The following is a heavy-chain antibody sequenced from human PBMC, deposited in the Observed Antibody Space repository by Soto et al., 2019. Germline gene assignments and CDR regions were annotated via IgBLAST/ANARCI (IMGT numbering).Heavy chain of an antibody. D-gene: IGHD6-6*01. CDR2: IIPIFGTA. V-gene: IGHV1-69*13. CDR3: ESDRRGPYSRSAFDY. J-gene: IGHJ4*02. CDR1: RGTLSRYS. Sequence: ASVKVSCQASRGTLSRYSISWVRQAPGQGLEWMGGIIPIFGTANYAQNFQGRVTITADESTSTAYMELSSLRSEDTAVYYCESDRRGPYSRSAFDYWGQGTLVTVSS.